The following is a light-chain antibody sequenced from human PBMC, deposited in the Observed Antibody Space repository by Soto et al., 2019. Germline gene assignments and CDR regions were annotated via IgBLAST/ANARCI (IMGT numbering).Light chain of an antibody. CDR3: QQYNNWPPYT. CDR1: QSVSNN. J-gene: IGKJ2*01. V-gene: IGKV3-15*01. CDR2: GAS. Sequence: EIVMTQSPATVSVSPGERATLSCRASQSVSNNLAWYQQKPGQAPRLLIYGASFRATGIPARFSGSGSGTEFTLTINSLQSEDFAVYYCQQYNNWPPYTFGQGTKWIS.